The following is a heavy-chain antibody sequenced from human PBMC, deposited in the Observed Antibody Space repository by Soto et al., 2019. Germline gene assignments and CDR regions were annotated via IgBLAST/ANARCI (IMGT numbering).Heavy chain of an antibody. CDR2: MNPNSGNT. J-gene: IGHJ5*02. CDR1: GYTFTSYD. V-gene: IGHV1-8*01. CDR3: AREVAGSGWYAWFDP. D-gene: IGHD6-19*01. Sequence: ASVKVSCKASGYTFTSYDINWVRQATGQGLEWMGWMNPNSGNTGYAQKFQGRVTMTRNTSISTAYMELSSLRSEDTAVYYCAREVAGSGWYAWFDPWGQGTLVTVSS.